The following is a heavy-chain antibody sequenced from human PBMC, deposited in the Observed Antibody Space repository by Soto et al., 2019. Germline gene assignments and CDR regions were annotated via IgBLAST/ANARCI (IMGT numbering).Heavy chain of an antibody. D-gene: IGHD2-15*01. Sequence: LSLTCTVSGGSISSYYWSWIRQPPGKGLEWVGYIYYGGSTNYNPSLKSRVTISVDTSKNQFSLKLSSVTAADTAVYYCARYCSGGSCYVGHDAFDIWGQGTMVTVSS. V-gene: IGHV4-59*01. CDR1: GGSISSYY. CDR3: ARYCSGGSCYVGHDAFDI. CDR2: IYYGGST. J-gene: IGHJ3*02.